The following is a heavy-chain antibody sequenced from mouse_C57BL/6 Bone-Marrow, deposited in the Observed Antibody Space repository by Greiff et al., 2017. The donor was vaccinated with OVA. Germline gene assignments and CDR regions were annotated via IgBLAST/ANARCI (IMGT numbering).Heavy chain of an antibody. J-gene: IGHJ4*01. CDR1: GYTFTSYW. V-gene: IGHV1-59*01. CDR3: ARDPLYYYGSSGDYAMDY. Sequence: VQLQQPGAELVRPGTSVKLSCKASGYTFTSYWMHWVKQRPGQGLEWIGVIDPSDSYTNYNQKFKGKATLTVDTSSSTAYMQLCSLTAEDSAGYYCARDPLYYYGSSGDYAMDYWGQGTSVTVSS. D-gene: IGHD1-1*01. CDR2: IDPSDSYT.